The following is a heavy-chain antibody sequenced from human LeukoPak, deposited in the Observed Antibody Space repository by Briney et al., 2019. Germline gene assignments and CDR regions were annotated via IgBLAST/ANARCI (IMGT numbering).Heavy chain of an antibody. D-gene: IGHD4-17*01. CDR3: ARPSLDYGDLYNWFDP. V-gene: IGHV4-4*07. CDR1: GGSISSYY. CDR2: IYSSGTT. J-gene: IGHJ5*02. Sequence: PSETLSLTCTVSGGSISSYYWSWIRQPAGKGLEWTGRIYSSGTTNYNPSLKSRVTISVDTSKNQFSLKLSSVTAADTAVYYCARPSLDYGDLYNWFDPWGQGTLVTVSS.